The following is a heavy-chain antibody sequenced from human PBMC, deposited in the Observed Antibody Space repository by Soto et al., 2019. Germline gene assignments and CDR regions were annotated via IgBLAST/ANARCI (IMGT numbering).Heavy chain of an antibody. D-gene: IGHD2-2*01. CDR1: GGSISSYY. J-gene: IGHJ4*02. V-gene: IGHV4-59*01. CDR3: ASYCISNSWYARVDY. CDR2: VYYSGNT. Sequence: SETLSLTCTVSGGSISSYYWSWIRQPPGKAPEWIGYVYYSGNTNYSPSLKSRVTISVDPSKNQFSLKLSSVTAADTAVYYSASYCISNSWYARVDYCGQGTLVTVSA.